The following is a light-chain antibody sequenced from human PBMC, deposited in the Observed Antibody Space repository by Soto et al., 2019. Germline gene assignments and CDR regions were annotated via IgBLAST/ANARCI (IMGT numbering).Light chain of an antibody. J-gene: IGKJ2*01. Sequence: EIVLTQSPGTLSLSPGERATVSCRTSQSVRSSYLAWYQQNPGQPPRLLIYGASNRATGIPDRFSGSGSGTDFTLTISRLEPEDFAVYYCQQYSSSPWYTVGRGTKLEIK. CDR1: QSVRSSY. V-gene: IGKV3-20*01. CDR3: QQYSSSPWYT. CDR2: GAS.